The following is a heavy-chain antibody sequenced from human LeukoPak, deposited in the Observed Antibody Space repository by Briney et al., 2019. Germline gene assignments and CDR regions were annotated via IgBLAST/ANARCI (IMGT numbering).Heavy chain of an antibody. V-gene: IGHV3-7*01. CDR1: GFAFSSYW. Sequence: GGSLRLSCAASGFAFSSYWMSWVRQAPGKGLEWVADIKQDGSEKYYVDSVKGRFTISRDNAKNSLYMQMNSLRAEDTAVYYCAREVYCSSTSCYTGYFQHWGQGTLVTVSS. D-gene: IGHD2-2*02. CDR2: IKQDGSEK. CDR3: AREVYCSSTSCYTGYFQH. J-gene: IGHJ1*01.